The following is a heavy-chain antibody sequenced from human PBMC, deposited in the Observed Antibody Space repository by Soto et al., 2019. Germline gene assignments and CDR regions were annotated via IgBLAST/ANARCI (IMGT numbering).Heavy chain of an antibody. CDR1: GFTFNNYG. D-gene: IGHD3-3*01. Sequence: QEDLVESGGGVVQPGRSLRLSCAASGFTFNNYGMHWVRQAPGKGLEWVAIISYDGSEKHYVDSVKGRFTISRDNSKNTLFLQMNSLRAEDTAVYYCAKELRDFWTGPYFDHLGQGALVTVSS. V-gene: IGHV3-30*18. CDR2: ISYDGSEK. J-gene: IGHJ4*02. CDR3: AKELRDFWTGPYFDH.